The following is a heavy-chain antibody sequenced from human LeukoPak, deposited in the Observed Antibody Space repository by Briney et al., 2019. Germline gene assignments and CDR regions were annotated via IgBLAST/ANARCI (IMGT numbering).Heavy chain of an antibody. CDR1: GYSFTGYY. CDR3: ARGSTRGASSDI. CDR2: INPNSGGT. Sequence: ASVKVSCKASGYSFTGYYMYWARQAPGQGLEWMGWINPNSGGTNYAQKFQGRVTMTRDTSISTAYMELSSLRSDDTAVFYCARGSTRGASSDIWGQGTMVTVSS. J-gene: IGHJ3*02. V-gene: IGHV1-2*02. D-gene: IGHD5/OR15-5a*01.